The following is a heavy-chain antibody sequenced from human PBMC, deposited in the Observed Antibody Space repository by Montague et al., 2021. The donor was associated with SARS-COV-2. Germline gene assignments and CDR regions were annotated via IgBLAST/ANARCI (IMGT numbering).Heavy chain of an antibody. CDR3: ARVHIVVVTAMRYFDL. D-gene: IGHD2-21*02. CDR2: IYYSGST. V-gene: IGHV4-31*03. CDR1: GGSISSGGNY. J-gene: IGHJ2*01. Sequence: TLSLTCTVSGGSISSGGNYWSWIRQHPGKGLEWIGYIYYSGSTYYNPSLKSRVTISVDTSKNQFSLKLSSVTAADTAVYYCARVHIVVVTAMRYFDLWGRGTLVTVSS.